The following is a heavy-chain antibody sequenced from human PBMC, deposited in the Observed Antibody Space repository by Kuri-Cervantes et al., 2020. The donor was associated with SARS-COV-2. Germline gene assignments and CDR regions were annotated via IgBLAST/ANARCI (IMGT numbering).Heavy chain of an antibody. CDR3: ARGESAPEGYFDL. CDR2: IIPILGIA. CDR1: GGTFSSYA. V-gene: IGHV1-69*04. Sequence: SVKVSCKASGGTFSSYAISWVRQAPGQGLEWMGRIIPILGIANYAQKSQGRVTITADKSTSTAYMELSSLRSEDTAVYYCARGESAPEGYFDLWGRGTLVTVSS. D-gene: IGHD1-14*01. J-gene: IGHJ2*01.